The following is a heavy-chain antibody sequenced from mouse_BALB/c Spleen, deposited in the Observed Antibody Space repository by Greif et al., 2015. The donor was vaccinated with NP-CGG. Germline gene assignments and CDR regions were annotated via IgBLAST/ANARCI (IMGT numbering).Heavy chain of an antibody. Sequence: EVQLQQSGAELVRSGASVKLSCTASGSNINDYYMHWVKQRPEQGLEWIGWIDPENGDTEYAPKFQGKATMTADTSSNTAYLQLSSLTSEDTAAYYGYYYGSSYPGWFAYWGQGTLVTVSA. J-gene: IGHJ3*01. V-gene: IGHV14-4*02. CDR2: IDPENGDT. CDR1: GSNINDYY. CDR3: YYYGSSYPGWFAY. D-gene: IGHD1-1*01.